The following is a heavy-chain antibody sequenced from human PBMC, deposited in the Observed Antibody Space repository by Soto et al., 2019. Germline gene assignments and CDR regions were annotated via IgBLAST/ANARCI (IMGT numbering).Heavy chain of an antibody. D-gene: IGHD2-15*01. J-gene: IGHJ4*02. V-gene: IGHV3-30*03. CDR3: ARYCSGGSCYFDY. CDR1: GFTFSSYG. CDR2: ISYDGSNK. Sequence: GGSLRLSCAASGFTFSSYGIHWVRQAPGKGLEWVAVISYDGSNKYYADSVKGRFTISRDNSKNTLYLQMNSLRAEDTAVYYCARYCSGGSCYFDYWGQGTLVTVS.